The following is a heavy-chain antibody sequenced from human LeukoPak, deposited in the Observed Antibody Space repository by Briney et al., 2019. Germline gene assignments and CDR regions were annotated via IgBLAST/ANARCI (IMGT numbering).Heavy chain of an antibody. D-gene: IGHD2-2*01. V-gene: IGHV1-69*05. CDR1: GGTFSSYA. CDR3: ARESEQYCSSTSCYWFGP. CDR2: IIPIFGTA. Sequence: AASVKVSCKASGGTFSSYAISWVRQAPGQGLEWMGGIIPIFGTANYAQKFQGRVTITTDESTSTAYMELSSLRSEDTAVYYCARESEQYCSSTSCYWFGPWGQGTLVTVSS. J-gene: IGHJ5*02.